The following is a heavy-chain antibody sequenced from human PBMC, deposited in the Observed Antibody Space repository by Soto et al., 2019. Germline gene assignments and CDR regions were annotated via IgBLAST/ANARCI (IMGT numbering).Heavy chain of an antibody. CDR1: GYTFTVYY. Sequence: QVQLVQSGAEVKKPGASVNVSCKASGYTFTVYYMHWVRQAPGQGLEWMGWINPKSGGTMYPQKFQGRVTMTWDTSISTAYMALTRLRSADTDVYYCARDLAKGGGSAGFDYWGQGTLVTVSS. V-gene: IGHV1-2*02. CDR3: ARDLAKGGGSAGFDY. J-gene: IGHJ4*02. CDR2: INPKSGGT. D-gene: IGHD1-26*01.